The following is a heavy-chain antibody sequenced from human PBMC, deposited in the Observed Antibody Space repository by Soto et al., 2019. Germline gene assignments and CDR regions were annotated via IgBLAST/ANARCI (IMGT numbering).Heavy chain of an antibody. CDR2: IHTSGSS. D-gene: IGHD6-19*01. Sequence: QVQLQESGPGLVKPSETLSLSCNVSGGSISPHYVNWIRQPAGKGLEWIGRIHTSGSSDYSPSLKSRVTMSVDTSKKPFSLKLNSVTAADTAVYYCAREVYTSGWNYDYWGQGILATVSS. V-gene: IGHV4-4*07. CDR3: AREVYTSGWNYDY. J-gene: IGHJ4*02. CDR1: GGSISPHY.